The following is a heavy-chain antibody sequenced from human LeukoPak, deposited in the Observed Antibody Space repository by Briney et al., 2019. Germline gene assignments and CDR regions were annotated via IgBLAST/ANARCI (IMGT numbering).Heavy chain of an antibody. CDR3: ARAGTHCSGGSCYSNY. CDR1: GYSFTSYW. D-gene: IGHD2-15*01. Sequence: GESLKISCKGSGYSFTSYWIGWVRQMPGKGLEWMGIIYPGDSDTGYSPSFQGQVTISADKSISTAYLQWSSLKASDTAMYYCARAGTHCSGGSCYSNYWGQGTLVTVSS. CDR2: IYPGDSDT. V-gene: IGHV5-51*01. J-gene: IGHJ4*02.